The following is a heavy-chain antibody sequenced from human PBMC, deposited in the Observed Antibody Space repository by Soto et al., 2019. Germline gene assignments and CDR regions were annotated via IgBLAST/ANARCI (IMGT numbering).Heavy chain of an antibody. Sequence: SETLSLTCTVSGGSISSGGYYWSWIPQHPGKGLEGIGYIYYSGSTYYNPSLKRRVTISVDTSKNQFSLKLSSVTAAHTAVYYCARSSIYMTTVSTGYYYYGMHVWGQGTTVTVSS. D-gene: IGHD4-17*01. CDR1: GGSISSGGYY. CDR2: IYYSGST. J-gene: IGHJ6*02. V-gene: IGHV4-31*03. CDR3: ARSSIYMTTVSTGYYYYGMHV.